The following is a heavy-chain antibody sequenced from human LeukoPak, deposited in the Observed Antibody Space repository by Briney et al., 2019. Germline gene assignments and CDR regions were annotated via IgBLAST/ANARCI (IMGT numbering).Heavy chain of an antibody. Sequence: GASVKVSCKASGYTFTSYGISWVRQAPGQGLEWMGWISAYNGNTNYAQKLQGRVTMTTDTSTSTAYMELRSLRSDDTAVYYWSRDRVRYCSAGSCHSPCYWGQGTLVTVSS. V-gene: IGHV1-18*01. CDR2: ISAYNGNT. CDR3: SRDRVRYCSAGSCHSPCY. D-gene: IGHD2-15*01. J-gene: IGHJ4*02. CDR1: GYTFTSYG.